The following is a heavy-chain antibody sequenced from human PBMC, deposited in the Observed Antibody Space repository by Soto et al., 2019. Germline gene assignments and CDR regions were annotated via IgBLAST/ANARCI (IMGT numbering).Heavy chain of an antibody. Sequence: EVQLLESGGGLVQPGGSLRLSCAASGFTFSSYAMSWVRQAPGKGLEWVSAISGRGGSTYYADSVKGRFTISRDNSKNTLYLQMNSLRAEDTAVYDCANVPQRAATFIWGQGTLVTVSS. J-gene: IGHJ4*02. CDR1: GFTFSSYA. CDR3: ANVPQRAATFI. V-gene: IGHV3-23*01. D-gene: IGHD2-15*01. CDR2: ISGRGGST.